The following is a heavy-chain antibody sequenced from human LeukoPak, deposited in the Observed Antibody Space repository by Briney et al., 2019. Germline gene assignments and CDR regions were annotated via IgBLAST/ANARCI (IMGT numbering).Heavy chain of an antibody. D-gene: IGHD7-27*01. J-gene: IGHJ4*02. V-gene: IGHV1-8*01. CDR1: GYTFTSDD. CDR3: ARGPPNWGYDY. Sequence: TSVKVSCKASGYTFTSDDFNWVRQATGQRPEWMGWMSPNSGDTGYAQKFQDRVTMTRNTSISTAYMELSSLRSDDPAVYYCARGPPNWGYDYWGPGTLVTVSS. CDR2: MSPNSGDT.